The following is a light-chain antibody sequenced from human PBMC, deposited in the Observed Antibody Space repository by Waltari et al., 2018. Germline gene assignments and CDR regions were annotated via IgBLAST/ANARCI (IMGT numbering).Light chain of an antibody. J-gene: IGKJ1*01. CDR1: QSVSRA. CDR2: GAS. V-gene: IGKV3-20*01. CDR3: QHYVRLPAT. Sequence: CRASQSVSRALAWYQQKAGQAPRLLICGASNRATGSPDRFSGSGSETDFSLTISRLEPEDFAVYYCQHYVRLPATFGRGTKVEIK.